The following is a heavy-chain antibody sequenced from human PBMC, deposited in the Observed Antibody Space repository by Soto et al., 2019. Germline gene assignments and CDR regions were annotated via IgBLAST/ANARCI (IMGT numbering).Heavy chain of an antibody. CDR1: GFTFSSYA. Sequence: GGSLRLSCAASGFTFSSYAMRWARQAPGKGLEWVSAISGSGGSTYYADSVKGRFTISRDNSKNTLYLQMNSLRAEDTAVYYCAKDRIAVVGRFDPCAQRTLVTVSS. D-gene: IGHD6-19*01. CDR2: ISGSGGST. J-gene: IGHJ5*02. CDR3: AKDRIAVVGRFDP. V-gene: IGHV3-23*01.